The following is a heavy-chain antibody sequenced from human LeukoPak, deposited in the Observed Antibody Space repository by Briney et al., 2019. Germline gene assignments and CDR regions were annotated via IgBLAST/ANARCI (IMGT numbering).Heavy chain of an antibody. V-gene: IGHV3-53*01. CDR3: ASSIAAAGEHY. J-gene: IGHJ4*02. CDR2: IYSGGST. D-gene: IGHD6-13*01. CDR1: GFTVSSNY. Sequence: GGSLRLSCAASGFTVSSNYMSWVRQAPGKGLEWVSVIYSGGSTYYADSVKGRFTISRDNSKNTLYLQMNSLRAEDTAVYYCASSIAAAGEHYWGQGTLVTVSS.